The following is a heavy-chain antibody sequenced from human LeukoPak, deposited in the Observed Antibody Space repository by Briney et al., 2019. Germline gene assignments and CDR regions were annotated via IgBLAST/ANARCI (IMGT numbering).Heavy chain of an antibody. CDR2: ISSSSSTK. CDR1: GFTFSSYS. Sequence: GGSLRLSCAASGFTFSSYSMNWVRQAPWKGLEWVSYISSSSSTKYYADSVKGRFTISRDNAKNSLYLQMNSLRAEDTAVYYCARDNNLIFGGLDEEGHFDYWGQGTLVTVSS. J-gene: IGHJ4*02. CDR3: ARDNNLIFGGLDEEGHFDY. V-gene: IGHV3-48*04. D-gene: IGHD3-3*01.